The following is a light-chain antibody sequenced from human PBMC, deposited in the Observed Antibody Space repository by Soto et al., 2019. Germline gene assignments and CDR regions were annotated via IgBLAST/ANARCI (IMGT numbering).Light chain of an antibody. J-gene: IGKJ5*01. CDR2: DAS. CDR1: QSISSW. Sequence: EIQMTQSPSTLSASVGDRVTITCRASQSISSWLAWYQQKPGKAPKLLIYDASNLQSGVPSRFSGSVSGTEFTLTISSLQPDDFATYYCQQYKSYSPITFGQGTRLEI. CDR3: QQYKSYSPIT. V-gene: IGKV1-5*01.